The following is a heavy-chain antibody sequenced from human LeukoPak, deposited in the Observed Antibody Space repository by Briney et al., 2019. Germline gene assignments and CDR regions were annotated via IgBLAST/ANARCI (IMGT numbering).Heavy chain of an antibody. V-gene: IGHV4-39*07. Sequence: PSETLSLTCTVSGGSISSSSYYWGWIRQPPGKGLEWIGSIYYSGSTYYNPSLKSRVTISVDTSKNQFSLKLSSVTAADTAVYSCGRFFYDSGGYPPGGRGPLVTVSS. J-gene: IGHJ5*02. CDR3: GRFFYDSGGYPP. D-gene: IGHD3-22*01. CDR2: IYYSGST. CDR1: GGSISSSSYY.